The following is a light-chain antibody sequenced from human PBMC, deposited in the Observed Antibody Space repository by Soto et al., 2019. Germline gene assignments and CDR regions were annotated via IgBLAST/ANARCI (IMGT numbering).Light chain of an antibody. CDR2: EAS. CDR3: QKQANGPLT. CDR1: QSVGHN. V-gene: IGKV3-11*01. J-gene: IGKJ4*01. Sequence: EIVLTQSPATLSLSPGERATLSCRASQSVGHNFAWYQQKPGQAPGLLIYEASPRATGIPARFSGSGSGTDVTLTISRLEPEDFAVYYCQKQANGPLTCGGGTKVEIK.